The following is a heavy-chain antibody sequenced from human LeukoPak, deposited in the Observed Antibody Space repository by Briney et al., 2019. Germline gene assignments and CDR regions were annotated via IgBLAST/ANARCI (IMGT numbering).Heavy chain of an antibody. CDR3: ATCDRGDPGAFDI. J-gene: IGHJ3*02. CDR2: VRSSSSAI. CDR1: GFTFSTYA. V-gene: IGHV3-48*02. D-gene: IGHD4-17*01. Sequence: GGSLRLSCVASGFTFSTYAMHWGRQAPGKGLEGVSYVRSSSSAIYYAESVKGRFTISRDNAKNSLYLQMNSLRDEDTAVYYCATCDRGDPGAFDIWGQGTMVTVSS.